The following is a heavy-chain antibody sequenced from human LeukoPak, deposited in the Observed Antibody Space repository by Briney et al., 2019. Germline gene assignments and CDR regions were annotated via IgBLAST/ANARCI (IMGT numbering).Heavy chain of an antibody. J-gene: IGHJ4*02. V-gene: IGHV3-30*02. Sequence: PGGSLRLSCAASGLTFSSNGMHWVRQAPGKGLEWVAFIRFDGSNTYYADSVKGRLTISRDTSKNTLYLQMNSLRPEDTAVYYCAKAGGSSWAVLDYWGQGTLVTVSS. CDR2: IRFDGSNT. D-gene: IGHD6-13*01. CDR1: GLTFSSNG. CDR3: AKAGGSSWAVLDY.